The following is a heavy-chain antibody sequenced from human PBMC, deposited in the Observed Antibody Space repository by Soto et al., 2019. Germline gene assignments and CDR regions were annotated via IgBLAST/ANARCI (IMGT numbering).Heavy chain of an antibody. CDR1: GGSISTRSSY. CDR3: ARAPYDSSGYYYARYAFDI. Sequence: SETLSLTCTVSGGSISTRSSYWGWIRQPPGKGLEWIGSIYYIGNTYYSPSLKSRVAISIDSSKTRFSLSSLRSEDTAVYYCARAPYDSSGYYYARYAFDIWGQGTMVTVSS. CDR2: IYYIGNT. V-gene: IGHV4-39*02. J-gene: IGHJ3*02. D-gene: IGHD3-22*01.